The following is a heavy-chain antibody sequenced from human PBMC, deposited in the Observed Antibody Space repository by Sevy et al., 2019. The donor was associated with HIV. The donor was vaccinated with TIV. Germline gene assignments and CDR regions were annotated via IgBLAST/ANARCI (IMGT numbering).Heavy chain of an antibody. CDR2: ISAYNGNT. J-gene: IGHJ6*02. CDR1: GYTFTSYG. CDR3: ARAYYYYGMDV. V-gene: IGHV1-18*04. Sequence: ASVNVSCKASGYTFTSYGISWVRQAPGQGLEWMGWISAYNGNTNYAQKVQGRVTMTTDTSTSTVYMELRSLRSDDTAVYYCARAYYYYGMDVWGQGTTVTVSS.